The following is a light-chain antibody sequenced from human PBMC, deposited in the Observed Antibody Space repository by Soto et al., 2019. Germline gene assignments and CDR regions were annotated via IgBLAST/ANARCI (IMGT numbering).Light chain of an antibody. CDR1: QNIESN. J-gene: IGKJ4*01. CDR3: QQCNNSPPLT. Sequence: DIVMTQSPVTLSVSPGESATLSCRASQNIESNLAWYQQKPSQSPRLLIYTASTRASGTPARFSGSGYGTEFTLTISSLQSEDSAVYYCQQCNNSPPLTFGGGTKVEIK. V-gene: IGKV3-15*01. CDR2: TAS.